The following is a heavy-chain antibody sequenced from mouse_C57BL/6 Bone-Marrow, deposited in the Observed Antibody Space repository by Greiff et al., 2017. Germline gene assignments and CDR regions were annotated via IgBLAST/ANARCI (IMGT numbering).Heavy chain of an antibody. Sequence: EVKLVESEGGLVQPGSSMKLSCTASGFTFSDYYMAWVRQVPEKGLEWVANINYDGSSTYYLDSLKSRFIISRDNAKNILYLQMSSLKSEDTATYYCAIRGGKKDYFDYWGQGTTLTVSS. CDR1: GFTFSDYY. V-gene: IGHV5-16*01. CDR2: INYDGSST. J-gene: IGHJ2*01. D-gene: IGHD2-1*01. CDR3: AIRGGKKDYFDY.